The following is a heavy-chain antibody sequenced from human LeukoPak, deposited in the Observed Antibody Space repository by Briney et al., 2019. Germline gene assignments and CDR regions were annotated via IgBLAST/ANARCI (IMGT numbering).Heavy chain of an antibody. CDR3: ARAGPLDY. V-gene: IGHV3-23*01. J-gene: IGHJ4*02. CDR2: ISSSATST. Sequence: PGGTLRLSCAASGFTFSSYGMSWVRQAPGKGLEWVSAISSSATSTYYADSVKGRFTISRDNSKNTLYLQLHSLRSDDTAVYYCARAGPLDYWGQGTLVTVSS. CDR1: GFTFSSYG.